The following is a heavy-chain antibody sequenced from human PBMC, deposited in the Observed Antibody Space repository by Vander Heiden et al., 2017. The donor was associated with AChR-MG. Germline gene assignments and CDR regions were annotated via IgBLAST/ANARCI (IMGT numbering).Heavy chain of an antibody. CDR1: GFTSSSYE. J-gene: IGHJ4*02. D-gene: IGHD3-10*01. Sequence: EVQLVESGGGLVQPGGSLRLSCAASGFTSSSYEMTWVRQAPGKGLEWVSYISSSGSTIYYADSVKGRFTISRDNAKNSLYLQMNSLRAEDTAVYYCAREVRGSGSYYPDYWGQGTLVTVSS. V-gene: IGHV3-48*03. CDR3: AREVRGSGSYYPDY. CDR2: ISSSGSTI.